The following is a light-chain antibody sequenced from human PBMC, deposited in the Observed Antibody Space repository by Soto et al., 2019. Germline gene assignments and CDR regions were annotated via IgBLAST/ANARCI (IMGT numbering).Light chain of an antibody. V-gene: IGLV1-47*02. CDR3: ATWADSLSGVG. CDR2: SND. J-gene: IGLJ2*01. Sequence: QSVLTKPPSASGTPGQSVTLSCSGSSSNIETNDIYWHQQLPGSAPKLLIYSNDQRPSGVPDRFSASKSGTSASLAISGLRSDDEAEYFCATWADSLSGVGFGGGTKLTVL. CDR1: SSNIETND.